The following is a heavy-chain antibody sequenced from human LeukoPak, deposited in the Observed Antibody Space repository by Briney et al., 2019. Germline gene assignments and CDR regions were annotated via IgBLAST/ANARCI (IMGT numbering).Heavy chain of an antibody. CDR3: ARVSGYHWESSYDY. V-gene: IGHV3-53*01. J-gene: IGHJ4*02. D-gene: IGHD5-12*01. CDR2: IYNGGTT. CDR1: GFTVSSNY. Sequence: PGGSLRLSCAASGFTVSSNYMSWVRQAPGKGLEWVSVIYNGGTTYYADSVMGRFTVSRDNSKNTLYLQMNSLRAEDTAVYYCARVSGYHWESSYDYWGQGPLVTVSS.